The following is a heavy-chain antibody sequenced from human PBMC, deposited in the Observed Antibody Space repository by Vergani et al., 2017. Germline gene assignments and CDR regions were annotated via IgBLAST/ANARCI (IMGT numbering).Heavy chain of an antibody. V-gene: IGHV3-30*02. J-gene: IGHJ4*02. Sequence: QVQLVESGGGVVQPGGSLRLSCAASGFTFSSYGMHWVRQAPGKGLEWVAFIRYDGSNKYYADSVKGRFTISRDNSKNTLYLQMNSLRAEDTAVYYCARDEGYYYGSGSYPFDYWGQGTLVTVSS. CDR2: IRYDGSNK. D-gene: IGHD3-10*01. CDR1: GFTFSSYG. CDR3: ARDEGYYYGSGSYPFDY.